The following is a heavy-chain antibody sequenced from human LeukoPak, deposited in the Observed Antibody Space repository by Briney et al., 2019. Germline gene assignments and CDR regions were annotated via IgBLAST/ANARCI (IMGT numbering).Heavy chain of an antibody. CDR1: GFIFSTYA. V-gene: IGHV3-30-3*01. D-gene: IGHD5-24*01. CDR3: ARDRDGYNFPAY. CDR2: IAYDGGNK. J-gene: IGHJ4*02. Sequence: PGGSLRLSCVASGFIFSTYAMHWVRQAPGKGMESLAIIAYDGGNKWYADSVKGRFTISRDNSKNTVYLQINSLRAEDTALYYCARDRDGYNFPAYWGQGTLVTVSS.